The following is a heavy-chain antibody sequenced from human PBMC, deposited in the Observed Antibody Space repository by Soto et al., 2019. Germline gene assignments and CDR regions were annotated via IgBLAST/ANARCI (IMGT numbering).Heavy chain of an antibody. Sequence: PGESLKISCQGSGYTFTNYWIGWVRQLPGAGLEWMGIIYPGDSDTRYSPSFQGHVTISADKSISTAYLQWSSLKASDSAMYYCARHSLIVTPLYVIDVWGQGTTVTVSS. J-gene: IGHJ6*02. CDR3: ARHSLIVTPLYVIDV. CDR2: IYPGDSDT. V-gene: IGHV5-51*01. CDR1: GYTFTNYW. D-gene: IGHD1-26*01.